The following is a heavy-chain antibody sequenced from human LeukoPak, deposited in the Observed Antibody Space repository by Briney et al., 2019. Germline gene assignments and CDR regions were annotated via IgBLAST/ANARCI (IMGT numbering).Heavy chain of an antibody. V-gene: IGHV4-31*03. CDR2: IYYSGST. Sequence: PSETLSLTCTVSGGSISSGGYYWSWIRQHPGKGLEWIGYIYYSGSTYYNPSLKSRVSISVDTSKNQFSLKLSSVTAADTAVYYCARDCSSTSCWQFDYWGQGTLVTVSS. CDR3: ARDCSSTSCWQFDY. CDR1: GGSISSGGYY. D-gene: IGHD2-2*01. J-gene: IGHJ4*02.